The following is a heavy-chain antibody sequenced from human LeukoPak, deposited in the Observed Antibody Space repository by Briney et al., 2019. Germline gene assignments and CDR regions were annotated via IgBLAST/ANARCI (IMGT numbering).Heavy chain of an antibody. V-gene: IGHV4-31*03. CDR3: ARQKWGSGFGGGMDV. CDR2: IYYSGST. CDR1: GGSISSGGYY. D-gene: IGHD6-19*01. J-gene: IGHJ6*02. Sequence: SETLSLTCTVSGGSISSGGYYWSWIRQHPGKGLEWIGYIYYSGSTYYNPSLKSRVTISVDTSKNQFSLKLSSVTAADTAVYYCARQKWGSGFGGGMDVWGQGTTVTVSS.